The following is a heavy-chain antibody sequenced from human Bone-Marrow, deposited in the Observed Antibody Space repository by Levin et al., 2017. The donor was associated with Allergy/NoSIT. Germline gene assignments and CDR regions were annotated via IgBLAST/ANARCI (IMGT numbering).Heavy chain of an antibody. CDR1: GFNFSSFG. D-gene: IGHD5-18*01. Sequence: GESLKISCEVSGFNFSSFGMHWVRQAPGKGPEWVAFITYDASNTYYGDSMKGRFTVSRDNSKTTLYLQMDSLRAEDTAVYYCAKARYRTSYYFEYWGQGTLVTVSS. CDR3: AKARYRTSYYFEY. J-gene: IGHJ4*02. CDR2: ITYDASNT. V-gene: IGHV3-30*18.